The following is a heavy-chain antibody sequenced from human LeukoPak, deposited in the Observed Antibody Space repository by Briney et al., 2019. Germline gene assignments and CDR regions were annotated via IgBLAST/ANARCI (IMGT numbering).Heavy chain of an antibody. Sequence: GGSLRLSCAASGFTFSSYAMSWVRQAPGKGLEWVSAISGSGGSTYYADSVKGRFTISRDNSKNTLYLQMNSLRAEDTAVYYCAKEFSFYYYDSSGYHYWGQGTLVTVSS. CDR1: GFTFSSYA. J-gene: IGHJ4*02. CDR2: ISGSGGST. V-gene: IGHV3-23*01. CDR3: AKEFSFYYYDSSGYHY. D-gene: IGHD3-22*01.